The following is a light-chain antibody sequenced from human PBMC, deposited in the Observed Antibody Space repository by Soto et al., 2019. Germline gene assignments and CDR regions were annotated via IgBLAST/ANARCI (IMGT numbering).Light chain of an antibody. V-gene: IGLV1-47*02. Sequence: QSVLTQPPSASGTPGQRVTISCSGSGSNIGSHDVYWYHHLPGTAPPVLIYRNDQRPSGVPARFSASRSGTTAALAISGLRSEDDADYYCVAWDDSRSGRVFGGGTKLTVL. CDR1: GSNIGSHD. CDR2: RND. J-gene: IGLJ3*02. CDR3: VAWDDSRSGRV.